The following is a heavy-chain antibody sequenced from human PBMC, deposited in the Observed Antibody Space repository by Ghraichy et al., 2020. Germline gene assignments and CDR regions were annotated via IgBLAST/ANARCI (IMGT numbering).Heavy chain of an antibody. D-gene: IGHD6-13*01. Sequence: SGPTQVKPTQTLTLTCTFSGFSLSTSGVGVGWIRQPPGKALEWLALIYWDDDKRYSPSLKSRLTITKDTSKNQVVLAMTNMDPVDTATYYCARRRKVSNSWSEFDYWGQGTLVTVSS. CDR2: IYWDDDK. V-gene: IGHV2-5*02. J-gene: IGHJ4*02. CDR1: GFSLSTSGVG. CDR3: ARRRKVSNSWSEFDY.